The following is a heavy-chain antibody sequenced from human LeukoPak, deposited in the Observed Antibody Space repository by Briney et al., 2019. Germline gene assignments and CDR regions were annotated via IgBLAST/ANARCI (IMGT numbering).Heavy chain of an antibody. CDR2: INHSGST. D-gene: IGHD3-3*01. Sequence: SETLSLTCAVYGGSFSGYYWSWIRQPPGKGLEWIGEINHSGSTNYNPSLKSRVTISVDTSKNQFSLKLSSVTAADTAVYYCARGNYDFWSGYAGYRYWGQGTLVTVSS. CDR1: GGSFSGYY. J-gene: IGHJ4*02. V-gene: IGHV4-34*01. CDR3: ARGNYDFWSGYAGYRY.